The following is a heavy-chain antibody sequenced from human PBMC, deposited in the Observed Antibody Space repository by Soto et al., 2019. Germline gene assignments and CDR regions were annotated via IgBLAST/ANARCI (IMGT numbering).Heavy chain of an antibody. Sequence: SGPTLVNPTETLTLTCTVSGFSLTTGKMGVSWIRQPPGKALEWLAHIFSYNERSYSTSLQGRLTISKDTSGSQVVLSMTNVDPGDTATYYCARMKVDSSQFYYARAVWGQGTTVPVSS. CDR1: GFSLTTGKMG. J-gene: IGHJ6*02. V-gene: IGHV2-26*01. D-gene: IGHD3-9*01. CDR2: IFSYNER. CDR3: ARMKVDSSQFYYARAV.